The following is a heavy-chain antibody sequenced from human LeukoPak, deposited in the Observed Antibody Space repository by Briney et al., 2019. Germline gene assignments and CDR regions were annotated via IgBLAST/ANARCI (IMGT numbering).Heavy chain of an antibody. Sequence: ASVKVSCKASGYTFTGYYMHWVRQAPGQGLEWMGWINPNSGGTNYAQKFQGGVTMTRDTSISTAYMELSRLRSDDTAVYYCARDFSMVRGVDNWFDPWGQGTLVTVSS. J-gene: IGHJ5*02. CDR3: ARDFSMVRGVDNWFDP. CDR1: GYTFTGYY. V-gene: IGHV1-2*02. CDR2: INPNSGGT. D-gene: IGHD3-10*01.